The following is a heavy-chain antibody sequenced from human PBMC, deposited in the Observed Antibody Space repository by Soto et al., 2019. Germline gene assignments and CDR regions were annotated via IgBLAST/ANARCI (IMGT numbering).Heavy chain of an antibody. CDR2: ISWNSGSI. CDR3: APTPSRITGTTVLDY. V-gene: IGHV3-9*01. Sequence: EVQLVESGGGLVQPGRSLRLSCAASGFTFDDYAMHWVRQAPGKGLEWVSGISWNSGSIGYADSVKGRFTISRDNAKNSLYLQMNSLRAEDTALYYCAPTPSRITGTTVLDYWGQGTLVTVSS. D-gene: IGHD1-7*01. CDR1: GFTFDDYA. J-gene: IGHJ4*02.